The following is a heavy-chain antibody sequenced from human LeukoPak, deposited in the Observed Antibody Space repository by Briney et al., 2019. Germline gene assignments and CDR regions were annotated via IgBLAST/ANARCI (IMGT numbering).Heavy chain of an antibody. CDR3: ARAIIVVVPAAISWFDP. J-gene: IGHJ5*02. Sequence: ASVKVSCKASGYTFTGYYMHWVRQAPGQGLEWMGWINPNSGGTNYAQKFRGRVTMTRDTSISTAYMELSRLRSDDTAVYYCARAIIVVVPAAISWFDPWGQGTLVTVSS. V-gene: IGHV1-2*02. CDR2: INPNSGGT. CDR1: GYTFTGYY. D-gene: IGHD2-2*01.